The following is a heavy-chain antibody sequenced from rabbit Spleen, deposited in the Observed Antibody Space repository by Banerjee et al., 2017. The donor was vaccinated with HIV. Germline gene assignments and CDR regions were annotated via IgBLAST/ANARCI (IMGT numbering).Heavy chain of an antibody. V-gene: IGHV1S47*01. J-gene: IGHJ4*01. CDR2: IYNGDDST. CDR1: GFDFSSDA. D-gene: IGHD1-1*01. Sequence: EESGGDLVKPGASLTLTCKASGFDFSSDAMCWVRQAPGKGPEWIACIYNGDDSTYYATWVTGRFTISKTSSTTVTLQMTSLTAADTATYFCARDLAAWNSGSYAFNLWGPGTLVTVS. CDR3: ARDLAAWNSGSYAFNL.